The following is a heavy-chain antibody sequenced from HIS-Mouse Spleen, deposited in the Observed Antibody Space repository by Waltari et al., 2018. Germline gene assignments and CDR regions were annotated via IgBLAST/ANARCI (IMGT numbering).Heavy chain of an antibody. Sequence: QVQLQESGPGLVKPSETLSLTCTVSGGSISSYYWSWIRQPPGKGLEWSGYIYYSGRTNYNPSLKSRGTISVDPSKNQFSLKLSSVTAADTAVYYCARGGLLAATYYFDYWGQGTLVTVSS. D-gene: IGHD2-15*01. CDR2: IYYSGRT. V-gene: IGHV4-59*08. CDR1: GGSISSYY. CDR3: ARGGLLAATYYFDY. J-gene: IGHJ4*02.